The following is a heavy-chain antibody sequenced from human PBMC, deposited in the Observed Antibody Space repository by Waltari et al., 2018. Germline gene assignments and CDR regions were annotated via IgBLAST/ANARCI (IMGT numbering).Heavy chain of an antibody. V-gene: IGHV3-49*04. CDR3: ATGDLPHMYYYLDV. CDR1: GITFRDHA. D-gene: IGHD7-27*01. Sequence: EVQLVESGGGLVQPGRSLRLSCTVSGITFRDHALTWVRQAPGRGVEGGGLIGSKNFGGTTEYAASVKGRFSISRDDSKNIAYLQMNSLKTEDTGMYYCATGDLPHMYYYLDVWGKGTTVTISS. J-gene: IGHJ6*03. CDR2: IGSKNFGGTT.